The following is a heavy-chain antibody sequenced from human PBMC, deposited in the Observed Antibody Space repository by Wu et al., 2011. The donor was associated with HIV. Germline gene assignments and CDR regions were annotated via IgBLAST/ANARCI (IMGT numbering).Heavy chain of an antibody. J-gene: IGHJ4*02. D-gene: IGHD3-16*01. Sequence: QVHLVQSGAEVKKPGSSVKVSCKASGDTFSNSAINWVRQATGQGLEWMGWMNPNSGNTGYAQKFQGRVTMTRNTSISTAYMELSSLRSEDTAVYYCARGWVGGLFDYWGQGTLVTVSS. CDR3: ARGWVGGLFDY. V-gene: IGHV1-8*02. CDR1: GDTFSNSA. CDR2: MNPNSGNT.